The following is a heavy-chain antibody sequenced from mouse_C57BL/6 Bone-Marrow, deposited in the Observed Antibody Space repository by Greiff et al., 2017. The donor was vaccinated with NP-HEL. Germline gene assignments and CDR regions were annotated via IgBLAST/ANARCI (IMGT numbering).Heavy chain of an antibody. Sequence: EVQLVESGEGLVKPGGSLKLSCAASGFTFSSYAMSWVRQTPEKRLEWVAYISSGGDYIYYADTVKGRFTISRDNARNTLYLQMSSLKSEDTAMYYCTREGLTTVVSGYFDYWGQGTTLTVSS. D-gene: IGHD1-1*01. V-gene: IGHV5-9-1*02. J-gene: IGHJ2*01. CDR3: TREGLTTVVSGYFDY. CDR1: GFTFSSYA. CDR2: ISSGGDYI.